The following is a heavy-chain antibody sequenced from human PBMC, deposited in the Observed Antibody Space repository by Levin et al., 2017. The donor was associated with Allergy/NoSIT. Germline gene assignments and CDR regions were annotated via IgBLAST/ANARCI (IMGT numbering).Heavy chain of an antibody. Sequence: SETLSLTCAVYGGSFSGYYWSWIRQPPGKGLEWIGEINHSGSTNYNPSLKSRVTISVDTSKNQFSLKLSSVTAADTAVYYCARGGKYYYGSGRYYKPLKFDYWGQGTLVTVSS. D-gene: IGHD3-10*01. CDR2: INHSGST. V-gene: IGHV4-34*01. J-gene: IGHJ4*02. CDR3: ARGGKYYYGSGRYYKPLKFDY. CDR1: GGSFSGYY.